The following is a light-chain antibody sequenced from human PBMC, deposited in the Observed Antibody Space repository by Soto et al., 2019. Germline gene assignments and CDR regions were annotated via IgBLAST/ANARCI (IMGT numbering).Light chain of an antibody. CDR2: GAS. J-gene: IGKJ4*01. V-gene: IGKV1-39*01. CDR1: QSISSY. CDR3: QQIYSTPSLT. Sequence: DIQMTQSPSSLSASVGDRVTTTCRASQSISSYLNWYQQKPGTAPKLLIYGASSLQSGVPSRFSGSGSGTDFTLTISSLQPEDFGTYYCQQIYSTPSLTFGGGTKVEIK.